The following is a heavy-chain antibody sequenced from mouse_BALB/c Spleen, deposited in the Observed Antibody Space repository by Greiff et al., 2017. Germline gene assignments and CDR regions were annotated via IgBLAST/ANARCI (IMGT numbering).Heavy chain of an antibody. V-gene: IGHV5-17*02. CDR1: GFTFSSFG. CDR2: ISSGSSTI. CDR3: AREGFAY. J-gene: IGHJ3*01. Sequence: EVQLVESGGGLVQPGGSRKLSCAASGFTFSSFGMHWVRQAPEKGLEWVAYISSGSSTIYYADTVKCRFTISRDNPKNTLFLQMTSLRSEDTAMYYCAREGFAYWGQGTLVTVSA.